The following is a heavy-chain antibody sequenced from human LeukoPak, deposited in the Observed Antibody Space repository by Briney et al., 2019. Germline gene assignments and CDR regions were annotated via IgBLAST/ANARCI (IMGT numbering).Heavy chain of an antibody. J-gene: IGHJ4*02. CDR3: ARSSYSSGWIDY. CDR1: GGSISSDY. D-gene: IGHD6-19*01. CDR2: IYYSGST. V-gene: IGHV4-59*08. Sequence: SETLSLTCTVSGGSISSDYWSWIRQPPRKGLEWIGYIYYSGSTNYNPSLKSRVTISVDTSKNQFSLKLSSVTAADTAVYYCARSSYSSGWIDYCGQGTLVTVSS.